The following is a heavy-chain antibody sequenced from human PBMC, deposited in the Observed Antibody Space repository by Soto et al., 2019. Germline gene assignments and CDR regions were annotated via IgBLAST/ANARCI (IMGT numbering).Heavy chain of an antibody. Sequence: PSETLSLTCAVSGYSISSGHYWGWIRQPPGKGLEWMGTIFHRGSTYYNPALRSRVTMSVDTSKKQFSLRLISVAAADSAAYYCARSGDPFYFDYWGQGALVTVSS. J-gene: IGHJ4*02. D-gene: IGHD3-10*01. CDR1: GYSISSGHY. CDR2: IFHRGST. CDR3: ARSGDPFYFDY. V-gene: IGHV4-38-2*01.